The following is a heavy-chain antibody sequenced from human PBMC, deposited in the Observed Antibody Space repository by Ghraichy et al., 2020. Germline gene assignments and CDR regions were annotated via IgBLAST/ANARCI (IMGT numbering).Heavy chain of an antibody. V-gene: IGHV1-8*01. J-gene: IGHJ4*02. CDR2: MNPNSGNP. Sequence: ASVKVSCKASGYTFTSYDINWVRQATGQGLEWMGWMNPNSGNPGYAQKFQGRVTMTTKNSISTAYMELSSLRPEDTAVYYCARGYSNVKEAGQGVVDYWGQGTLVTLSA. D-gene: IGHD4-11*01. CDR1: GYTFTSYD. CDR3: ARGYSNVKEAGQGVVDY.